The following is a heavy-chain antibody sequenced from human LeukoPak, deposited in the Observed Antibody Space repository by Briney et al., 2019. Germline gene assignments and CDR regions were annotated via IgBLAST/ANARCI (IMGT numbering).Heavy chain of an antibody. CDR1: GITFSDFA. CDR3: VKLRRFLDTTESNYMDV. CDR2: ISDGGSST. D-gene: IGHD3/OR15-3a*01. V-gene: IGHV3-23*01. J-gene: IGHJ6*03. Sequence: GGSLRLSCEASGITFSDFAMNWVRQAPGKGLEWVSAISDGGSSTYYADSVKGRFSISRDNSKSTLFLQMNSLRAEDSAIYYCVKLRRFLDTTESNYMDVWGKGTTVTVSS.